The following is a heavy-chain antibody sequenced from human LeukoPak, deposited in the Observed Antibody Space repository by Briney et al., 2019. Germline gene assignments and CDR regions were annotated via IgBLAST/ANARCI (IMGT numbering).Heavy chain of an antibody. Sequence: GGSLRLSCAASGFTFSSYSMNWVRQAPGKGLEWVSSISSSSSYIYYADSVKGRFTISRDNAKNSLYLQMNSLRAEDTAVYYCARAIKGSSSVDYWGQGTLVTVSS. CDR2: ISSSSSYI. CDR3: ARAIKGSSSVDY. J-gene: IGHJ4*02. D-gene: IGHD6-6*01. V-gene: IGHV3-21*01. CDR1: GFTFSSYS.